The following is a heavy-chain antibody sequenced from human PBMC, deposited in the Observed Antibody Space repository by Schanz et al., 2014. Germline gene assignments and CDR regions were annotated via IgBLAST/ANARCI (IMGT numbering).Heavy chain of an antibody. D-gene: IGHD5-18*01. CDR1: GFTFSSYG. CDR3: AREMDTAIGDY. CDR2: IRYDGSNK. V-gene: IGHV3-30*02. J-gene: IGHJ4*02. Sequence: QVQLVESGGGVVQPGGSLRLSCAASGFTFSSYGMHWVRQAPGKGLEWVAFIRYDGSNKYYADSVKGRFTISRDNSKNTLYLQMNSLRAEDTAVYYCAREMDTAIGDYWGQGTLVTVSS.